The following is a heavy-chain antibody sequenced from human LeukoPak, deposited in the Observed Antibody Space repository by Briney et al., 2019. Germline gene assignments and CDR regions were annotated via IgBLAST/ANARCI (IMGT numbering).Heavy chain of an antibody. Sequence: GGSLRLSCAASGFTFSSYEMNWVRQAPGKGLEWVSYISSSGSTIYYADSVKGRFTISRDNAKNSLYLQMNSLRAEDTAVYYCARGYCSSTSCYSYYDSSGDFDYWGQGTLVTVSS. D-gene: IGHD2-2*01. CDR3: ARGYCSSTSCYSYYDSSGDFDY. CDR1: GFTFSSYE. J-gene: IGHJ4*02. V-gene: IGHV3-48*03. CDR2: ISSSGSTI.